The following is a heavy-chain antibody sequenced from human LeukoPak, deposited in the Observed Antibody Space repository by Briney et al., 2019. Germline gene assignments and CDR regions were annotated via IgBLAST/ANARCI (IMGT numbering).Heavy chain of an antibody. D-gene: IGHD3-22*01. V-gene: IGHV3-23*01. Sequence: GRSLRLSCAASGFTFTNYAMSWVRQPPGKGLEWVSALTISGGGTYNAASVKGRFTISRDNSRNTLYLQMNSLTAEDTAVYYCAKLRISSVYSSIEYWGQGTLVTVAS. CDR3: AKLRISSVYSSIEY. J-gene: IGHJ4*02. CDR2: LTISGGGT. CDR1: GFTFTNYA.